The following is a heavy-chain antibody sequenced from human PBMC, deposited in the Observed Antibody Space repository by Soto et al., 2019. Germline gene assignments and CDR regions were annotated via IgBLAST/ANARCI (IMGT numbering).Heavy chain of an antibody. CDR3: AKDFTEDIVLMVYAALGYYYYGMDV. D-gene: IGHD2-8*01. V-gene: IGHV3-30*18. J-gene: IGHJ6*02. CDR1: GFTFSSYG. Sequence: GGSLRLSCAASGFTFSSYGMHWVRQAPGKGLEWVAVISYDGSNKYYADSVKGRFTISRDNSKNTLYLQMNSLRAEDTAVYYCAKDFTEDIVLMVYAALGYYYYGMDVWGQGTTVTVSS. CDR2: ISYDGSNK.